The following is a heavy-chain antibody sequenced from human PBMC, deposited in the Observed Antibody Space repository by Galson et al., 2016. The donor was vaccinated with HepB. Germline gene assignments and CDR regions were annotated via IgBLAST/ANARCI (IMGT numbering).Heavy chain of an antibody. CDR2: VSSSANT. Sequence: SETLSFTCTVSGGSIVSSSHFWAWIRQPPGKGLEWIGSVSSSANTYYNPSLRSRVTLSLDTSKSQFSLKVYSVTAADTAVYYCARRWPVTTEVFDPWGQGTLVTVSS. V-gene: IGHV4-39*01. J-gene: IGHJ5*02. D-gene: IGHD4-23*01. CDR3: ARRWPVTTEVFDP. CDR1: GGSIVSSSHF.